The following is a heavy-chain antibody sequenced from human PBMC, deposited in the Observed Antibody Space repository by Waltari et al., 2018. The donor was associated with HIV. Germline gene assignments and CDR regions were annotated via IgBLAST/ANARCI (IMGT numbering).Heavy chain of an antibody. D-gene: IGHD2-2*01. CDR1: GLTFSDYS. Sequence: QVELVESGGGLVKPGGSLRLSCAASGLTFSDYSLSWIRQAPGKGLELVSDISSSGSTIYYADSVKGRCTISRDNAKNSLYLQMNSLRAEDTAVYYCARSDIVVVPAWGQGTLVTVSS. CDR2: ISSSGSTI. J-gene: IGHJ5*02. V-gene: IGHV3-11*01. CDR3: ARSDIVVVPA.